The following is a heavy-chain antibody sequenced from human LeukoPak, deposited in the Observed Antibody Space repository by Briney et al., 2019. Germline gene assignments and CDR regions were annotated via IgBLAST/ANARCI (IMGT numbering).Heavy chain of an antibody. V-gene: IGHV3-48*04. Sequence: GGSLRLSCAASGFTFSSYSMNWVRQAPGKGLEWVSYISSGSSTIYYADSVKGRFTISRDNAKNSLYLQMNSLRAEDTAVYYCARGYYGSGFDYWGQGTLVTVSS. J-gene: IGHJ4*02. CDR2: ISSGSSTI. CDR1: GFTFSSYS. D-gene: IGHD3-10*01. CDR3: ARGYYGSGFDY.